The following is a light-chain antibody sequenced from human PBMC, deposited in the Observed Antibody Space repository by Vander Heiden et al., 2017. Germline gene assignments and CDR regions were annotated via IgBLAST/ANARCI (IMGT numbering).Light chain of an antibody. CDR2: AAS. J-gene: IGKJ2*01. V-gene: IGKV1-39*01. Sequence: IQMTQSPSSLSASVGDRVTITCRASQSISSYLNWYQQKPGKAPKLLIYAASSLQSGVPSRFSSSGSGTDFTLTISSLQPEDFATYYCQQSYSTPPYTFGQGTKVEIK. CDR1: QSISSY. CDR3: QQSYSTPPYT.